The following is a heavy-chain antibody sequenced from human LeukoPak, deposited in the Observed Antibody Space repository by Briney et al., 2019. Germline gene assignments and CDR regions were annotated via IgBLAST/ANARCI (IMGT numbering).Heavy chain of an antibody. V-gene: IGHV4-59*12. CDR1: GGSISSYY. J-gene: IGHJ6*02. Sequence: PSETLSLTCTVSGGSISSYYWSWIRQPPGKGLEWIGYIYYSGSTNYNPSLKSRVTISVDTSKNQFSLKLSSVTAADTAVYYCARRYYDSSGYPSHYYYYYGMDVWGQGTTVTVSS. D-gene: IGHD3-22*01. CDR3: ARRYYDSSGYPSHYYYYYGMDV. CDR2: IYYSGST.